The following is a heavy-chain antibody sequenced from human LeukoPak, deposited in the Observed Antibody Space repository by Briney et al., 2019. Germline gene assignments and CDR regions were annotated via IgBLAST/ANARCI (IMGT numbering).Heavy chain of an antibody. D-gene: IGHD3-22*01. CDR2: INPSGGST. Sequence: ASVKVSCKASGYIFTSYYMHWVRQAPGQGLEWMGIINPSGGSTSYAQKFQGRVTMTRDMSTSTVYMELSSLRSEDTAVYYCARGYYDSSGYYWFDPWGQGTLVTVSS. CDR1: GYIFTSYY. J-gene: IGHJ5*02. V-gene: IGHV1-46*01. CDR3: ARGYYDSSGYYWFDP.